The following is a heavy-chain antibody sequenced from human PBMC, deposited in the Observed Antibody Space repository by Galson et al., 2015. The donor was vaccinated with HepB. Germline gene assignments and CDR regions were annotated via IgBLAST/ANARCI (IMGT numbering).Heavy chain of an antibody. J-gene: IGHJ5*02. CDR2: IYWDDDK. CDR3: AHSNRGGSHWLDT. D-gene: IGHD3-16*01. V-gene: IGHV2-5*02. CDR1: GFSLNTDKMS. Sequence: PALVKPTQTLTLTCTFSGFSLNTDKMSVGWIRQPPGEALEWLALIYWDDDKRYSPSLRSRLTISKDTSKNQVVLTMTNVDPVDTATYYCAHSNRGGSHWLDTWGQGTLVTVSS.